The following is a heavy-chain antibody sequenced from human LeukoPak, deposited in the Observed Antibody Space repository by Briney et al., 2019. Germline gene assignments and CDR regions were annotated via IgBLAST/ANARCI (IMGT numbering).Heavy chain of an antibody. D-gene: IGHD3-10*01. CDR2: MNPNSGNT. Sequence: GASVKVSCTASGYTFTGYLIHWVRQATGQGLEWMGWMNPNSGNTGYAQKFQGRVTMTRNTSMSTAYMELSSLRSEDTAVYYCARGTRYVGGSGKSISYYFDYWGQGTLVTVSS. CDR1: GYTFTGYL. CDR3: ARGTRYVGGSGKSISYYFDY. J-gene: IGHJ4*02. V-gene: IGHV1-8*02.